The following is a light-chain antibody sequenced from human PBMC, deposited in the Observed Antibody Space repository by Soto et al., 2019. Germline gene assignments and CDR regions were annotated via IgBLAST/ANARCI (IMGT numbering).Light chain of an antibody. Sequence: EIVMTQSPATLSVSPGERATLSCRASQSVSNKLAWYQQKPGQAPRLLIYGASTRATGIPTRFSGSGSGTEFTLTISSLQSEDFAVYYCQQYDNWPPLTFGGGTKVEI. CDR1: QSVSNK. J-gene: IGKJ4*01. CDR2: GAS. V-gene: IGKV3-15*01. CDR3: QQYDNWPPLT.